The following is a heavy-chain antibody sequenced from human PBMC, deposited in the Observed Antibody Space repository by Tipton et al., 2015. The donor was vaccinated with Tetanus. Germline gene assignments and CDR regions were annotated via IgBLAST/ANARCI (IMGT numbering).Heavy chain of an antibody. CDR1: GGSISSSSYY. J-gene: IGHJ4*02. V-gene: IGHV4-39*02. CDR2: IYYSGST. Sequence: TLSLTCTVSGGSISSSSYYWGWIRQPPGKGLEWIGSIYYSGSTYYNPPLKSRVTISVDTSKNQFSLKLSSVTAADTAVYYCAREWSGYFDYWGQGTLVTVSS. D-gene: IGHD3-10*02. CDR3: AREWSGYFDY.